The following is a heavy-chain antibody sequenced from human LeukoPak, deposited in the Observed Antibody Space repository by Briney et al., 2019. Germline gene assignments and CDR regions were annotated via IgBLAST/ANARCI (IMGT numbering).Heavy chain of an antibody. CDR2: IGGSGRDT. D-gene: IGHD5-12*01. V-gene: IGHV3-23*01. J-gene: IGHJ4*02. Sequence: PGGSLRLSCTASGFTFSSYAMIGVRQAPGKGLDGVSAIGGSGRDTYYADSVKGRFTISRDNSKNTLYLQMNSLRAEDTAVYYCAKDRGGGYLEIDYWGQGTLVTVSS. CDR1: GFTFSSYA. CDR3: AKDRGGGYLEIDY.